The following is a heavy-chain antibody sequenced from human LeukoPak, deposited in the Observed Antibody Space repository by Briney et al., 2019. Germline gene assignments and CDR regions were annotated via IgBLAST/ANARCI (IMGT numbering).Heavy chain of an antibody. V-gene: IGHV3-30*02. D-gene: IGHD3-10*01. CDR1: GFTFSSYG. J-gene: IGHJ4*02. CDR2: IWYDGSNK. Sequence: GGSLRLSCAASGFTFSSYGMHWVRQAPGKGLEWVAFIWYDGSNKYYADSVKGRFTISRDNSKNTVYLQMNSLRDEDTAVYYCAGDLISGSGSLGYWGQGTLVTVSS. CDR3: AGDLISGSGSLGY.